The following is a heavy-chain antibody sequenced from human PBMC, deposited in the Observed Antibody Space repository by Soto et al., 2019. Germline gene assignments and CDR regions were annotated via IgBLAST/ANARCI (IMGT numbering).Heavy chain of an antibody. V-gene: IGHV4-34*01. CDR1: GGSFSGYY. CDR2: INHSGST. Sequence: SETLSLTCAVYGGSFSGYYWSWIRQPPGKGLEWIGEINHSGSTNYNPSLKSRVTISVDTSKNQFSLKLSSVTAADTAVYYCARDTRQDIVVVVAAEYYFDYWGQGTLVTVSS. CDR3: ARDTRQDIVVVVAAEYYFDY. J-gene: IGHJ4*02. D-gene: IGHD2-15*01.